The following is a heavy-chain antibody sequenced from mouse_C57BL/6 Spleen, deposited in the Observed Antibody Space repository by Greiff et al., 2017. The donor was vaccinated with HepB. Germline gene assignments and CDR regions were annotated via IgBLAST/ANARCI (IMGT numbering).Heavy chain of an antibody. V-gene: IGHV1-80*01. CDR1: GYAFSSYW. CDR3: ARSGDYYGSLYWYFDV. Sequence: QVQLKESGAELVKPGASVKISCKASGYAFSSYWMNWVKQRPGKGLEWIGQIYPGDGDTNYNGKFKGKATLTADKSSSTAYMQLSSLTSEDSAVYFCARSGDYYGSLYWYFDVWGTGTTVTVSS. CDR2: IYPGDGDT. D-gene: IGHD1-1*01. J-gene: IGHJ1*03.